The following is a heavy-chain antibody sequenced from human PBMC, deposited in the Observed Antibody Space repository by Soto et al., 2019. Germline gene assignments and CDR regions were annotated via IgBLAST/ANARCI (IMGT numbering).Heavy chain of an antibody. V-gene: IGHV3-48*01. Sequence: PGGSLRLSCTASGFTFSNYCMIWVRQASGKGLGWVSSISSDSGTIYHADYVRGRFTISRDNSKNTLYLQMNSLRAEDTAVYYCAKGSSGWYERFDYWGQGTLVTVSS. CDR1: GFTFSNYC. CDR3: AKGSSGWYERFDY. CDR2: ISSDSGTI. D-gene: IGHD6-19*01. J-gene: IGHJ4*02.